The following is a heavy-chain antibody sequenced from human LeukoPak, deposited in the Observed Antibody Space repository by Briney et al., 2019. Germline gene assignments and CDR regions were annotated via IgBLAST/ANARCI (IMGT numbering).Heavy chain of an antibody. CDR2: ICGSGGGT. CDR3: AKGPYSGFC. V-gene: IGHV3-23*01. Sequence: GGSLRLSCAASGFTFSSYAMSWVRQAPGKGLEWISSICGSGGGTYYPDSVKGRFTISRDNSKNTLYRHMNSLRAEDTAVYYCAKGPYSGFCWGEGRLVTVSS. CDR1: GFTFSSYA. D-gene: IGHD1-26*01. J-gene: IGHJ4*02.